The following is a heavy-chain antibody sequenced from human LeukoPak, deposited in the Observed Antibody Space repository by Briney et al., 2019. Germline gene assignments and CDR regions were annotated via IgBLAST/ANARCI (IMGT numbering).Heavy chain of an antibody. CDR3: ARGLRGYSGYDYVLYFDY. Sequence: GGSLRLSCAASGFTFSSYSMNWVRQAPGKGLEWVSSISSSSSYIYYADSVKGRFTISRDNAKNSLYLQMNSLRAEDTAVYYCARGLRGYSGYDYVLYFDYWGQGTLVTVSS. CDR2: ISSSSSYI. J-gene: IGHJ4*02. V-gene: IGHV3-21*01. D-gene: IGHD5-12*01. CDR1: GFTFSSYS.